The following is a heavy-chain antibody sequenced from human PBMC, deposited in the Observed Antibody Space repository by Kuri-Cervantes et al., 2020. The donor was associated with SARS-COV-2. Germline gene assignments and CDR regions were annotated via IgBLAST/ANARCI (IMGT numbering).Heavy chain of an antibody. V-gene: IGHV4-34*01. D-gene: IGHD3-3*01. Sequence: SQTLSLTCAVHGESFSGYYWSWIRQPTGKGLEWIGEINHSGSTNYNPSLKSRVTISVDTSKNQFSLKLSSVTAADTAVYYCARGLRGTIFGVVIDYYYGMDVWGQGTTVTVSS. CDR2: INHSGST. CDR1: GESFSGYY. CDR3: ARGLRGTIFGVVIDYYYGMDV. J-gene: IGHJ6*02.